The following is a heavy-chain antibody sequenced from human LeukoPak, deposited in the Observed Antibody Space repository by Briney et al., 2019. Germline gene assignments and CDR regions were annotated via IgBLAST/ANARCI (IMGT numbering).Heavy chain of an antibody. CDR3: ARAAGSYYVYFDY. J-gene: IGHJ4*02. CDR2: IYYSGST. D-gene: IGHD1-26*01. Sequence: SETLSLTCTVSGGSMSPYHWGWFRQPPGKGLEWIGYIYYSGSTNYNPSLKSRVTISVDTSKNQFSLKLSSVTAADTAVYYCARAAGSYYVYFDYWGQGTLVTVSS. CDR1: GGSMSPYH. V-gene: IGHV4-59*01.